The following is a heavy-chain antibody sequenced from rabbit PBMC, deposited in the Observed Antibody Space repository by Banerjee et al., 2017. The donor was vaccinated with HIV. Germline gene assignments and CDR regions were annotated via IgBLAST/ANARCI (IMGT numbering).Heavy chain of an antibody. D-gene: IGHD3-3*01. CDR3: ARGLVAGVLDL. V-gene: IGHV1S7*01. Sequence: QLKETGGGLVQPGGSLTLSCKASGFDFSSSYMSWVRQAPGKGLEWIGCISTDKGHTDYATWVDGRFTISSDNAQNTVDLQMNSLTAADTATYFCARGLVAGVLDLWGQGTLVTVS. CDR1: GFDFSSSY. J-gene: IGHJ3*01. CDR2: ISTDKGHT.